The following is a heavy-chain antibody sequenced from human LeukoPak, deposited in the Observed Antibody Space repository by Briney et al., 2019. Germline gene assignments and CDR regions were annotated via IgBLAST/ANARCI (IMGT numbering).Heavy chain of an antibody. V-gene: IGHV3-21*01. D-gene: IGHD3-10*01. CDR2: IRGSNHFV. J-gene: IGHJ5*02. CDR1: GFTLSNNS. Sequence: GGSLRLSCAVSGFTLSNNSMNWVRQAPGKGLEWVSLIRGSNHFVSYVDSVKGRFTISRDIAEKSLFLQMNSLRPEDTAVYYCTADGANSDPWGQGTLVTVSS. CDR3: TADGANSDP.